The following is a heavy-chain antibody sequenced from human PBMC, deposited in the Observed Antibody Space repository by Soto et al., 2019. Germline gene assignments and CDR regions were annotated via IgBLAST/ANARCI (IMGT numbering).Heavy chain of an antibody. J-gene: IGHJ4*02. D-gene: IGHD6-13*01. V-gene: IGHV1-69*13. Sequence: ASVKVSCKASGGTFSSYAISWVRQAPGQGLEWMGGIIPIFGTANYAQKFQGRVTITADESTSTAYMELSSLRSEDTAVYYCARPGIAAAGPQYDYWGQGTLVTVSS. CDR1: GGTFSSYA. CDR2: IIPIFGTA. CDR3: ARPGIAAAGPQYDY.